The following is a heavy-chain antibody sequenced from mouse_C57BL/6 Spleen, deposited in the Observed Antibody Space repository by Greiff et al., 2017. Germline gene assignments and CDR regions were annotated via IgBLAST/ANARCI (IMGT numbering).Heavy chain of an antibody. V-gene: IGHV1-59*01. J-gene: IGHJ4*01. Sequence: QVQLQQPGAELVRPGTSVKLSCKASGYTFTSYWMHWVKQRPGQGLEWIGVIDPSDSYTNYNQKFKGKATLTVDTSSSTAYVQLSSLTSEDSAVYYCARRGNYEDYYAMDYWGQGTSVTVSS. CDR1: GYTFTSYW. CDR2: IDPSDSYT. D-gene: IGHD2-1*01. CDR3: ARRGNYEDYYAMDY.